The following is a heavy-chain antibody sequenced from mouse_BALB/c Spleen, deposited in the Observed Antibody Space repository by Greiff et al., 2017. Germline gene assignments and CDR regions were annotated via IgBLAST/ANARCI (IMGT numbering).Heavy chain of an antibody. V-gene: IGHV1S81*02. CDR1: GYTFTSYY. CDR3: TRYVYGSRGYFDV. J-gene: IGHJ1*01. Sequence: QVQLQQSGAELVKPGASVKLSCKASGYTFTSYYMYWVKQRPGQGLEWIGEINPSNGGTNFNEKFKSKVTLTVDKSSSTAYMQLSSLTSEDSAVYYCTRYVYGSRGYFDVWGAGTTVTVSA. D-gene: IGHD1-1*01. CDR2: INPSNGGT.